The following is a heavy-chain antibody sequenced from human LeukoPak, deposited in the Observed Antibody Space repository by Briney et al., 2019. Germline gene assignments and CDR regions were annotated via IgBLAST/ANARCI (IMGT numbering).Heavy chain of an antibody. V-gene: IGHV3-30*02. CDR2: IRYDGSDT. J-gene: IGHJ4*02. CDR1: GFTFRSYG. D-gene: IGHD3-22*01. CDR3: AKDPYYDSNGYPAYLDY. Sequence: GGSVRLSCAASGFTFRSYGMHWVRQAPGKGLEWVAFIRYDGSDTYSAGSVKGRFTISRDNSKNTLYLQMISLTAEDTAVYYCAKDPYYDSNGYPAYLDYSGQGTQVTVSS.